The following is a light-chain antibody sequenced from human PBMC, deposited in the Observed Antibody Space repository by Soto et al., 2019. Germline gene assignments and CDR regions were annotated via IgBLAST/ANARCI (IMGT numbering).Light chain of an antibody. J-gene: IGKJ1*01. CDR1: QSVASSY. V-gene: IGKV3-20*01. CDR3: KQYDKSPPWT. Sequence: EIVLTQSPGTLSLSPGDRATLSCRASQSVASSYLAWYQQKPGQAPRLLIYGTSSRATGTPDKFSGGGSGTDFTLTISRVEPDDSAVYYCKQYDKSPPWTFGEGTKVDIK. CDR2: GTS.